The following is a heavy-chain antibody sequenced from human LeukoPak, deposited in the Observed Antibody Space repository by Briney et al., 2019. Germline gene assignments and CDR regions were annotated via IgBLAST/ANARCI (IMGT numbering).Heavy chain of an antibody. CDR2: IKQDGSEK. D-gene: IGHD6-19*01. V-gene: IGHV3-7*01. CDR1: GFTLSSYW. Sequence: PGGSLRLSCAASGFTLSSYWMSWVRQAPGKGLEWVANIKQDGSEKYYVDSVKGRFTISRDNAKNSLYLQMNSLRAEDTAVYHCARDQKGSGWATWSQYYYYGMDVWGQGTTVTVSS. J-gene: IGHJ6*02. CDR3: ARDQKGSGWATWSQYYYYGMDV.